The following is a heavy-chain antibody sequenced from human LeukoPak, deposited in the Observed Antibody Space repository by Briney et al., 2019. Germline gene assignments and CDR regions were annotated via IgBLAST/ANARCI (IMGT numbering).Heavy chain of an antibody. D-gene: IGHD6-13*01. Sequence: GASVKVSCKASGYTFTSYGISWVRQAPGQGLEWMGWISAYNGNTNYAQKLQGRVTMTTDTSTSTAYMELRSLRSDDTAVYYCARGGVVVPAEAGYSSSWYISPFDYWGQGTLVTVSS. CDR3: ARGGVVVPAEAGYSSSWYISPFDY. J-gene: IGHJ4*02. CDR1: GYTFTSYG. V-gene: IGHV1-18*01. CDR2: ISAYNGNT.